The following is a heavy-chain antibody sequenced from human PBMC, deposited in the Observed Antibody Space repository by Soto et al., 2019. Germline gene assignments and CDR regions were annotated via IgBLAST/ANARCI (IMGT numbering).Heavy chain of an antibody. CDR2: IGGSGEGP. D-gene: IGHD2-15*01. J-gene: IGHJ5*01. CDR3: AKDSAGWFAS. CDR1: GFSFSSYA. V-gene: IGHV3-23*01. Sequence: EVQLLESGGGKVQPGGSLRLSCAASGFSFSSYAMAWVRQAPGKGLEWVSLIGGSGEGPHYTDSVRGRFSISRDNSQNTLFLQMNSLRADDTAIYYCAKDSAGWFAS.